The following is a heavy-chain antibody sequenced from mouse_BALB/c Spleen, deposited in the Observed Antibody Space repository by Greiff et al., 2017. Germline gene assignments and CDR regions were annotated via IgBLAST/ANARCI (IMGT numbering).Heavy chain of an antibody. V-gene: IGHV1-67*01. CDR1: SYTFTGYA. D-gene: IGHD4-1*01. J-gene: IGHJ4*01. CDR3: ARGDWDSGMDY. Sequence: QVQLQQSGPELVRPGVSVKLSCKGSSYTFTGYAMHWVKQSHAKSLEWIGVISTYYGNTYYNQQFKRIARMTVAKSTSTAYMVLARLTSEDSAVYYCARGDWDSGMDYWGQGTSVTVSS. CDR2: ISTYYGNT.